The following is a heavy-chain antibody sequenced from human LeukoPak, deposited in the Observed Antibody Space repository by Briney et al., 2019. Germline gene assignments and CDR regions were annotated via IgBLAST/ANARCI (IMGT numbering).Heavy chain of an antibody. D-gene: IGHD5-12*01. CDR2: ISSSSFFI. CDR3: ARGDWLPLPYAFDH. V-gene: IGHV3-21*01. J-gene: IGHJ4*02. Sequence: GGSLRLSCVASGFTFSTYTMNWVRQAPGKGLEWVSSISSSSFFISYADSVKGRFTISRDSAKNSLYLQMNSLRAEDTAVYYCARGDWLPLPYAFDHWGQGTLVTVSS. CDR1: GFTFSTYT.